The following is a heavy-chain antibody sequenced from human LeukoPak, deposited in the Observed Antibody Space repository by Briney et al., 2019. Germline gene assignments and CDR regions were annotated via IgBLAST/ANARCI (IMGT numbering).Heavy chain of an antibody. V-gene: IGHV1-46*01. CDR1: GYTFTNYY. Sequence: ASVKVSCKASGYTFTNYYMHWVRQAPGQGLEWMEIINPSGGSTSNAQKFQGRVTMTTDTSTSTAYMELRSLRSDDTAVYYCAREVGPVRGVKGGDYWGQGTLVTVSS. D-gene: IGHD3-10*01. CDR3: AREVGPVRGVKGGDY. CDR2: INPSGGST. J-gene: IGHJ4*02.